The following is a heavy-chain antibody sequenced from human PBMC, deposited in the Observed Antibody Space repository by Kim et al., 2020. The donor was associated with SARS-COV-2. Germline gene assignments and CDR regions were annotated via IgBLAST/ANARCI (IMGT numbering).Heavy chain of an antibody. Sequence: SETLSLTCNVSGGSISRSSYYWGWIRQPPGKGLEWIGNIYYSGSTYYNPSLKSRVTFSVDTSKNQFSLKLSSVTAADTAVYYCARHASFHGSGSPSGRDYWGQGTLVTVSS. J-gene: IGHJ4*02. CDR3: ARHASFHGSGSPSGRDY. CDR2: IYYSGST. CDR1: GGSISRSSYY. D-gene: IGHD3-10*01. V-gene: IGHV4-39*01.